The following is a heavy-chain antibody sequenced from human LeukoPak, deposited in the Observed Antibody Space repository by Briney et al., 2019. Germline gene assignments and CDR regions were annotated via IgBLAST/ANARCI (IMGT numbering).Heavy chain of an antibody. Sequence: ASVKVSCKASGYTFTGYYMHWVRQAPGQGLEWMGLINPKSSSTKYAHKFQGRVTMTRDSSISTVSMEVSSLRSDDTAVYYCTRESGIYYGDDLNWFDPWGQGTLVTVSP. V-gene: IGHV1-2*02. CDR3: TRESGIYYGDDLNWFDP. CDR1: GYTFTGYY. J-gene: IGHJ5*02. D-gene: IGHD3-10*01. CDR2: INPKSSST.